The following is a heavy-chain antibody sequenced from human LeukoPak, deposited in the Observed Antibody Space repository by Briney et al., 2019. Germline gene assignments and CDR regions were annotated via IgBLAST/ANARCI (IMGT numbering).Heavy chain of an antibody. Sequence: GASVKVSCKASGGTFSSYAISWVRQAPGQGLEWMGWINPNSGGTNYAQKFQGRVTMTRDTSISTAYMELSRLRYDDTAVYYCAREGARWEPSFSAFDIWGQGTMVTVSS. D-gene: IGHD1-26*01. V-gene: IGHV1-2*02. CDR3: AREGARWEPSFSAFDI. CDR1: GGTFSSYA. J-gene: IGHJ3*02. CDR2: INPNSGGT.